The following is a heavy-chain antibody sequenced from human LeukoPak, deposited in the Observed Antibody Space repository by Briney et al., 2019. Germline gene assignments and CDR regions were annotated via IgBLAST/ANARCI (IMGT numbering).Heavy chain of an antibody. CDR1: GFTFSSYS. V-gene: IGHV3-21*01. CDR3: ARGMYCSGDCSSARYLTLFDF. Sequence: PGGSLRLSCEASGFTFSSYSMNWVRQAPGKGLEWVSSTSSSGSYMYYADSVKGRFTISRDNAKNSLYLQMNSLRAEDTAVYYCARGMYCSGDCSSARYLTLFDFWGQGTLVTVSS. J-gene: IGHJ4*02. D-gene: IGHD2-21*02. CDR2: TSSSGSYM.